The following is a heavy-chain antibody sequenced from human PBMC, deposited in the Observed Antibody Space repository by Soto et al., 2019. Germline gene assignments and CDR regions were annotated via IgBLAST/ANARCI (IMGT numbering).Heavy chain of an antibody. CDR3: ARDHPHSYGIYYFDY. Sequence: SETLSLTCTVSGGSISNYYCSWIRQPPGKGLEWIGYIYSSGSTNYNPSLKSRVTISADTSKNQVSLKLTSVTAADTAVYYCARDHPHSYGIYYFDYRGQGTLVTSPQ. J-gene: IGHJ4*02. CDR2: IYSSGST. D-gene: IGHD5-18*01. CDR1: GGSISNYY. V-gene: IGHV4-59*01.